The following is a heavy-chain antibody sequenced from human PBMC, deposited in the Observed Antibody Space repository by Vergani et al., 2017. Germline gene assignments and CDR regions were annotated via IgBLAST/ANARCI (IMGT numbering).Heavy chain of an antibody. Sequence: EVQLVESGGVVVQPGGSLRLSCAASGFTFDDYTMHWVRQAPGKGLEWVSLISWDGGSTYYADPVKGRFNIPRDNSKKSLYLQMNSLRTEATAFYYCAKVIQRSYHHYYSGMDVWGKGTTVTVSS. D-gene: IGHD3-10*01. V-gene: IGHV3-43*01. J-gene: IGHJ6*04. CDR2: ISWDGGST. CDR3: AKVIQRSYHHYYSGMDV. CDR1: GFTFDDYT.